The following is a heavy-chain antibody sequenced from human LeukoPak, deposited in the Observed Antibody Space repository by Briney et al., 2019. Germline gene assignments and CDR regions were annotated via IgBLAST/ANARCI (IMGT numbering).Heavy chain of an antibody. D-gene: IGHD3-3*01. V-gene: IGHV3-23*01. CDR3: AKRIYDFWSGYYRRAENHFDY. J-gene: IGHJ4*02. CDR2: ISGSGGNT. Sequence: PGGSLRLSCAASGFTFSSYAMSWVRQAPGKGLEWVSAISGSGGNTYYADSVKGRFTISRDNSKNTLYLQMNSLRAEDTAVSYCAKRIYDFWSGYYRRAENHFDYWGQGTLVTVSS. CDR1: GFTFSSYA.